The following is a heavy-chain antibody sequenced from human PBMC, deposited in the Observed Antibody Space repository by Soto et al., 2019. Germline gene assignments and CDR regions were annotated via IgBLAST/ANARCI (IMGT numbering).Heavy chain of an antibody. CDR2: ISPYNGKT. CDR1: GYTFTEYG. V-gene: IGHV1-18*01. D-gene: IGHD4-17*01. J-gene: IGHJ4*02. Sequence: ASVKVSCKTSGYTFTEYGISWFRQAPGQGLEWMGWISPYNGKTNYIQEFQDRVTITTDTSSTTVYMDLRTLKSDDTTIYFCARADYGDTKIYSFDHWGQGTLVTVSS. CDR3: ARADYGDTKIYSFDH.